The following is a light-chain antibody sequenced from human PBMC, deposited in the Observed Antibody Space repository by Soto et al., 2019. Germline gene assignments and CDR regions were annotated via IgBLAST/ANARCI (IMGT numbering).Light chain of an antibody. V-gene: IGLV2-14*01. J-gene: IGLJ2*01. CDR3: SSFTASTTVI. CDR1: SSDVGGYNY. CDR2: EVS. Sequence: QSALTQPASVSGSPGQSITISCTGTSSDVGGYNYASWYQQHPGKAPKLMIYEVSSRPSGISDRFSGAKSANTASLTISGLQAEDEADYFCSSFTASTTVIFGGGTKLTVL.